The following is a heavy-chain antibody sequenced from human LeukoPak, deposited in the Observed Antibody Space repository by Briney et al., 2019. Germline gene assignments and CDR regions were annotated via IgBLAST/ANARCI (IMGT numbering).Heavy chain of an antibody. D-gene: IGHD3-22*01. V-gene: IGHV3-48*01. J-gene: IGHJ4*02. CDR3: ARETHYYDSSGYYYGVDY. CDR1: GFTFSSYS. Sequence: GGSLRLSCTASGFTFSSYSMNWVRQAPGKGLEWVSYISSSSSTIYYADSVKGRFTISRDNAKNSLYLQMNSLRAEDTAVYYCARETHYYDSSGYYYGVDYWGQGTLVTVSS. CDR2: ISSSSSTI.